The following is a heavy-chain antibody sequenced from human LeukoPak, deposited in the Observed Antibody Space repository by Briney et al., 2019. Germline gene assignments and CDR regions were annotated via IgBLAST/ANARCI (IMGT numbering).Heavy chain of an antibody. CDR3: ARDRWNFDDSSGSNRDFDS. J-gene: IGHJ5*01. Sequence: ASVKVSCTATPYIRFLRQAPGQGLAWMGGIGSYEGDTYYAQKFQGRATVTTDTSTSTAYMELRSLTSDDTAVYYCARDRWNFDDSSGSNRDFDSWGQGTLVTVSS. CDR1: PY. V-gene: IGHV1-18*01. CDR2: IGSYEGDT. D-gene: IGHD3-22*01.